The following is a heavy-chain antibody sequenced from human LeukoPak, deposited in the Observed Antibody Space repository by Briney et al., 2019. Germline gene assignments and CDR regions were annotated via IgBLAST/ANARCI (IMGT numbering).Heavy chain of an antibody. V-gene: IGHV4-39*01. D-gene: IGHD2/OR15-2a*01. CDR1: GGSISSSSYY. CDR3: ARLEYCSSTTRCAFDI. CDR2: FSYSGST. Sequence: SETLSLTCTVSGGSISSSSYYWGWIRQPPGKGLEWVGSFSYSGSTYYSPSLKSRVTISVDRSKNQFSLKLSSVTAADTAVYYCARLEYCSSTTRCAFDIWGQGTMVTVSS. J-gene: IGHJ3*02.